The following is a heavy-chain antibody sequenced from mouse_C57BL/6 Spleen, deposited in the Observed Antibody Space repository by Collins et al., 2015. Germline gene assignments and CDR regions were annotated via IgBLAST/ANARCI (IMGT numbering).Heavy chain of an antibody. D-gene: IGHD3-2*02. J-gene: IGHJ3*01. Sequence: DVQLQESGPGLVKPSQSLSLTRPVTGYSITSGYYWNWIRQFSGNKLEWMGYISYDGSNNYNPSLKNRISITRDTSKNQFFLKLNSVTTEDTATYYCARTAQASPWFAYWGQGTLVTVSA. CDR2: ISYDGSN. V-gene: IGHV3-6*01. CDR1: GYSITSGYY. CDR3: ARTAQASPWFAY.